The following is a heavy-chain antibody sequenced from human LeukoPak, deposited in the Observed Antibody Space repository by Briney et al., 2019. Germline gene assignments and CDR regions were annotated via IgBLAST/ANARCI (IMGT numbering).Heavy chain of an antibody. CDR2: ISSRWTTI. CDR3: ARDLSDYGATQFDF. Sequence: GGPLSLSCAASGFPFSSCSVIGVPQAPGKGLVGVSYISSRWTTIYSAPPVKGRYTISRDNAKNSLYLQMNRLRAEDTAVYYCARDLSDYGATQFDFWGQGTLVTVSS. CDR1: GFPFSSCS. D-gene: IGHD4/OR15-4a*01. V-gene: IGHV3-48*01. J-gene: IGHJ4*02.